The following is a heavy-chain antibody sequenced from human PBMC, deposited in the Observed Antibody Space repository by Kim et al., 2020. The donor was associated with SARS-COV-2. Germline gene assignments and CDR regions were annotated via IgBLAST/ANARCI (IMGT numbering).Heavy chain of an antibody. Sequence: SETLSLTCSVSGGSISSSSFYWGWIRQPPGEGLEWIGHMYHSGSAYYNPSLKSRLTISADVSKNQFSLKLSSVTAADTAVYYCARDFSMLGYFDTWGRGTLVTVSS. V-gene: IGHV4-39*07. D-gene: IGHD2-2*01. J-gene: IGHJ2*01. CDR1: GGSISSSSFY. CDR2: MYHSGSA. CDR3: ARDFSMLGYFDT.